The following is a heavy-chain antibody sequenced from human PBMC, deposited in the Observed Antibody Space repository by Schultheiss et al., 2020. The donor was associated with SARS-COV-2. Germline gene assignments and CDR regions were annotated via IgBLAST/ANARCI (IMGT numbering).Heavy chain of an antibody. Sequence: SETLSLTCTVSGGSISSSSYYWGWIRQPPGKGLEWIGSIYYSGSTNYNPSLKSRVTISVDTSKNQFSLKLSSVTAADTAVYYCARVNNRYYDFWSGYYTFDYWGQGTLVTVSS. V-gene: IGHV4-39*07. D-gene: IGHD3-3*01. CDR1: GGSISSSSYY. J-gene: IGHJ4*02. CDR2: IYYSGST. CDR3: ARVNNRYYDFWSGYYTFDY.